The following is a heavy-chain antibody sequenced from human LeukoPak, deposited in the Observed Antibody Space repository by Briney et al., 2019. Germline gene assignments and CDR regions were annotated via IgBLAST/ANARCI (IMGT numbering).Heavy chain of an antibody. D-gene: IGHD1-14*01. Sequence: GGSLRLSCTASGLTFSTSGFTWVRQAPGKGLEWVASIGPTGSDRYHADSIKGRFTISRDNANNFLYLQMNSLRAEDTAVYYCATETNGRHYDYWGQGTLLTVSS. CDR3: ATETNGRHYDY. CDR1: GLTFSTSG. V-gene: IGHV3-21*06. CDR2: IGPTGSDR. J-gene: IGHJ4*02.